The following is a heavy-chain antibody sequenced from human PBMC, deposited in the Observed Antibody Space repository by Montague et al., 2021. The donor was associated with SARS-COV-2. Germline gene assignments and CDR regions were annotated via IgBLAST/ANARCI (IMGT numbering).Heavy chain of an antibody. J-gene: IGHJ3*02. CDR3: AKASQVFWLGQFARDAFDI. CDR2: ISYEGSQK. Sequence: SLRLSCAASGFTFNNYGIHWVRQAPGKGLEWVAVISYEGSQKFFTDSVKGRFVISRDSAQSTVYLQMNSLRVEDTAVYYCAKASQVFWLGQFARDAFDIWGQGTTVGVSS. CDR1: GFTFNNYG. V-gene: IGHV3-30*18. D-gene: IGHD3-10*01.